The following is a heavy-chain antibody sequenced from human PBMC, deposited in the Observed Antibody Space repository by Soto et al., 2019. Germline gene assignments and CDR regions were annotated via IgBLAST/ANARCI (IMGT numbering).Heavy chain of an antibody. D-gene: IGHD6-13*01. V-gene: IGHV3-30-3*01. Sequence: TGGSLRLSCAASGFTVSGYAMHWVRQSPGEGLEWVAVISYDGSNKYYADSVKGRFTISRDNSKNTLYLQMNSLRAEDTAVYYCARDRMVAAAGYNWFDPWGQGTLVTVSS. CDR2: ISYDGSNK. CDR3: ARDRMVAAAGYNWFDP. CDR1: GFTVSGYA. J-gene: IGHJ5*02.